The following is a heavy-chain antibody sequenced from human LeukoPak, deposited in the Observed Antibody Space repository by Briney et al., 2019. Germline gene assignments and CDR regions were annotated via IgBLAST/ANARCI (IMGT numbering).Heavy chain of an antibody. Sequence: GGSLRLSCVASGFTFSSYAMTWVRQAPGKGLEWVSTISGSGGSTYYADSVKGRFTISRDNSKNTLYLQMNSLRAEDTAVYYCAKAYYYGSGSYPHYFDYWGQGTLVTVSS. V-gene: IGHV3-23*01. CDR2: ISGSGGST. J-gene: IGHJ4*02. CDR1: GFTFSSYA. D-gene: IGHD3-10*01. CDR3: AKAYYYGSGSYPHYFDY.